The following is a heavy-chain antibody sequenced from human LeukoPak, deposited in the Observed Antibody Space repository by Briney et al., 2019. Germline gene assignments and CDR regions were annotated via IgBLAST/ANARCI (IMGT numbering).Heavy chain of an antibody. J-gene: IGHJ4*02. CDR1: GFTFSTYG. CDR3: AKDLSSGSRRAY. V-gene: IGHV3-30*18. D-gene: IGHD6-19*01. Sequence: GRSLRLSCAASGFTFSTYGMHWVRQAPGKGLEWVAVISYDGSNKYYADSVKGRFTISRDNSKNTLYLQMNSLRAEDTGAYYCAKDLSSGSRRAYWGQGTLVTVSS. CDR2: ISYDGSNK.